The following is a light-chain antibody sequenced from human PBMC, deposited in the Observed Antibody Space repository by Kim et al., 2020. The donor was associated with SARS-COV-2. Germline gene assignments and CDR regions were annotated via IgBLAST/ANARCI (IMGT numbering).Light chain of an antibody. CDR3: QAWDATHVL. V-gene: IGLV3-1*01. CDR1: WLRDKY. Sequence: SYELTQPPSVSVSPGQTATISCSGDWLRDKYASWYQQTPGQSPVLVIYQDTKRPSGIPERFSGSSSGGTATLTISGTQAMDEADYYCQAWDATHVLFGGGTKVTVL. J-gene: IGLJ2*01. CDR2: QDT.